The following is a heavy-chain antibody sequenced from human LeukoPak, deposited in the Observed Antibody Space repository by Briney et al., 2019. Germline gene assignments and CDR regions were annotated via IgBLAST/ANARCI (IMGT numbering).Heavy chain of an antibody. CDR2: ISGSGGST. CDR1: GFTFSSYA. Sequence: PGGSLRLSCAASGFTFSSYAMSWVRQAPGKGLEWVSAISGSGGSTYYADSVKGRFTISRDNSKNTLYLQMNSLRAEDTAAYCCAKPGYYYDSSGYTSWGQGTLVTVSS. J-gene: IGHJ4*02. V-gene: IGHV3-23*01. CDR3: AKPGYYYDSSGYTS. D-gene: IGHD3-22*01.